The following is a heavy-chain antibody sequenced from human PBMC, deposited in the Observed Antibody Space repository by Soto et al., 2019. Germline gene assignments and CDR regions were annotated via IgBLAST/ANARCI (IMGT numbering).Heavy chain of an antibody. V-gene: IGHV4-30-4*01. Sequence: HVQLHQSGPRLVKPSQTLSLECSVIGGSVNTGDNYWCWVRQSPGRGLEWIGYIYHTGNNFYNPALENRVTMSVDASKNQFSLPLTSVTAADTAVYFCAREPLDGMDVWGQGTNVTVSS. CDR3: AREPLDGMDV. CDR1: GGSVNTGDNY. CDR2: IYHTGNN. J-gene: IGHJ6*02.